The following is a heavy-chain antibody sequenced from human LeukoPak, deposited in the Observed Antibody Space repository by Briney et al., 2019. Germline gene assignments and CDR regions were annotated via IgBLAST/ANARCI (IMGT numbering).Heavy chain of an antibody. CDR1: GFTFTDYW. D-gene: IGHD6-13*01. CDR3: ARDGTAAGFYFDL. CDR2: IRQDGSEK. Sequence: GGSLRLSCAVSGFTFTDYWMNWVRQAPGKGLEWVASIRQDGSEKTYVDSVKGRFTISRDNTKNSLSLQVNSLRVEDTAVYYCARDGTAAGFYFDLWGQGTLVTVSS. J-gene: IGHJ4*01. V-gene: IGHV3-7*01.